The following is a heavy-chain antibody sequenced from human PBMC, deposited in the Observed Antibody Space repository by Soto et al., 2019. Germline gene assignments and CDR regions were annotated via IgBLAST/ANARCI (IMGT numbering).Heavy chain of an antibody. J-gene: IGHJ5*02. V-gene: IGHV4-31*03. CDR3: AREVRGTVTTLGGYRWFDP. CDR1: GGSISSGAYY. Sequence: QVQLQESGPGLLKPSQTLSLTCTVSGGSISSGAYYWSWIRQHPGKGLEWIGYIYYSGSTYYNPSLKSRVTLSVDTSKSQFSLNLNSVTAADTAVYYCAREVRGTVTTLGGYRWFDPWGQGTLVTVSS. D-gene: IGHD3-16*01. CDR2: IYYSGST.